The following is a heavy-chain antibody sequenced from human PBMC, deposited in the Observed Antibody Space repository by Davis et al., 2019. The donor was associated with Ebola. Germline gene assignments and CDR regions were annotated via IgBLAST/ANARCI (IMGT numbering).Heavy chain of an antibody. CDR1: GFTSRTYA. CDR2: VSHSERER. D-gene: IGHD3-3*01. CDR3: VRAVFHEVLDY. J-gene: IGHJ4*02. V-gene: IGHV3-30*04. Sequence: PGGSLRLSCAASGFTSRTYAMHWVRQAPGKGLEWVAVVSHSERERFYADSVKGRFTISRDNSENTLYLQMSSLTVDDTAVYYCVRAVFHEVLDYWGQGTPVTVSS.